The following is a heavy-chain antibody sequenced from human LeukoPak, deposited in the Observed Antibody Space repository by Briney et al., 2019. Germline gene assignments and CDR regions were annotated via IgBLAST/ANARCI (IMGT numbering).Heavy chain of an antibody. CDR2: IYHSGSI. CDR3: ARFGYTSSLDY. Sequence: SETLSLTCTVSGGSISSSSYYWGWIRQPPGKGLEWIGSIYHSGSIYYNPSLKSRVTISVDTSKNQFSLKLSSVTAADTAVYYCARFGYTSSLDYWGQGTLVTVSS. D-gene: IGHD6-13*01. J-gene: IGHJ4*02. V-gene: IGHV4-39*07. CDR1: GGSISSSSYY.